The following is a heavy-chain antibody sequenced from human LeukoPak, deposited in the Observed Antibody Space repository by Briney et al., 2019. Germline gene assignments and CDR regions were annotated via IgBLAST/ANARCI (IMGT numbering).Heavy chain of an antibody. CDR3: ARGLGYSYGYGIDY. V-gene: IGHV3-33*01. CDR2: IWFDGSNQ. D-gene: IGHD5-18*01. CDR1: GFIFSSYA. Sequence: GGSLRLSCAASGFIFSSYAMHWVRRAPGKGPEWVAIIWFDGSNQYYAESVEGRFTVSRDNSKNTLYLQMNSLRAEDTAVYSCARGLGYSYGYGIDYWGQGTLVIASS. J-gene: IGHJ4*02.